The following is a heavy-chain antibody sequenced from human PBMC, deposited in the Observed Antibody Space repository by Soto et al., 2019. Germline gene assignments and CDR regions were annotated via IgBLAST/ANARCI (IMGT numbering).Heavy chain of an antibody. CDR3: ATERGDYGDYGVYFQH. CDR2: ISYDGSNK. J-gene: IGHJ1*01. CDR1: GFTFSSYG. V-gene: IGHV3-30*03. Sequence: QVQLVESGGGVVQPGRSLRLSCAASGFTFSSYGMHWVRQAPGKGLEWVAVISYDGSNKYYADSVKGRFTISRDNSKNTLYLQMNSLRAEDTAVYYCATERGDYGDYGVYFQHWGQGTLVTVSS. D-gene: IGHD4-17*01.